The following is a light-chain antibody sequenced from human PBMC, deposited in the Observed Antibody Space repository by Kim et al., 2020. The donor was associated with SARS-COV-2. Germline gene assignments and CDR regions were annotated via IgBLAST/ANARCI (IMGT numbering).Light chain of an antibody. Sequence: LSPGESATLSCRASQSVISNYLAWYQQKPGQTPRLLIYGASSRATGIPDRFSGSGSGTDFTLTISRLEPEDFAVYYCQQYGNSPRFGGGTKVDIK. CDR3: QQYGNSPR. CDR1: QSVISNY. J-gene: IGKJ4*01. V-gene: IGKV3-20*01. CDR2: GAS.